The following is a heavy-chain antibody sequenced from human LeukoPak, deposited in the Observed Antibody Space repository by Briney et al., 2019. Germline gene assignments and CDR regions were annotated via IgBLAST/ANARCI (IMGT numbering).Heavy chain of an antibody. Sequence: SVKVSCKASGGTFSSYAISWVRQAPGQGLEWMGGIIPIFGTANYAQKFQGRVTITADESTSTAYMELSSLRSEDTAVYYCARDAAMAPNWFDPWGQGTLVTVSS. CDR1: GGTFSSYA. CDR2: IIPIFGTA. J-gene: IGHJ5*02. CDR3: ARDAAMAPNWFDP. D-gene: IGHD5-18*01. V-gene: IGHV1-69*01.